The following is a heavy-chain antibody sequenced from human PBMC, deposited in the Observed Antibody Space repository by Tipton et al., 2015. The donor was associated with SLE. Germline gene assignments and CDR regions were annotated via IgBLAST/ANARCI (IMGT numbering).Heavy chain of an antibody. CDR3: ARGTLAATSRFAY. CDR1: GYSFTSYW. V-gene: IGHV5-51*01. J-gene: IGHJ4*02. D-gene: IGHD5-12*01. Sequence: QSGAEVKKPGESLKISCKGSGYSFTSYWIGWVRQMPGKGLEWMGIIFPGDSDTRYSPSFEGHVIISADKSSSTAHLQWSSLKTSDTAMYYCARGTLAATSRFAYWGQGTLVTVSS. CDR2: IFPGDSDT.